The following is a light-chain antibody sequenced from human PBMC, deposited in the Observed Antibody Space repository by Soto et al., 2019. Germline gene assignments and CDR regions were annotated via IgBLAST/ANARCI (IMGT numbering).Light chain of an antibody. V-gene: IGKV1-5*01. Sequence: DIQMTQSPSTLSASVGDRVTITCRASQSISIWLAWYQQKPGKAPKLLIYDASSLESGVPSRFSGSGSGTEFTLTINRLQPDDFAGYYCQQYNSYSGTFGQGTKVEIK. CDR1: QSISIW. CDR3: QQYNSYSGT. J-gene: IGKJ1*01. CDR2: DAS.